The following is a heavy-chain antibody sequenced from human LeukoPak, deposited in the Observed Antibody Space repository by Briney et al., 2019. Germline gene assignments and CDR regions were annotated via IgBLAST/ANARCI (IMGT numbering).Heavy chain of an antibody. J-gene: IGHJ4*02. Sequence: GGSLRLSCAASGFTFSDYYMSWIRQAPGKGLEWLSYISGSSTDTNYADSVKGRFTISRDNAKNSLYLQINSLRVEDTAFYYCARVISNSSGFYAYWGQGTLVTVSS. V-gene: IGHV3-11*06. D-gene: IGHD3-22*01. CDR2: ISGSSTDT. CDR1: GFTFSDYY. CDR3: ARVISNSSGFYAY.